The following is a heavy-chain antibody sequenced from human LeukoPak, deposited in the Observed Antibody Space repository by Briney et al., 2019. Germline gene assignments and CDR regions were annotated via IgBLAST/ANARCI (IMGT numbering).Heavy chain of an antibody. D-gene: IGHD6-13*01. J-gene: IGHJ3*02. Sequence: GGSLRLSCAASGFTVSSNYMSWVRQAPGKGLEWVSVIYSGGSTYYADSVKGRFTISRDNSKNTLYLQMNSLRAEDTAVYYCARDGYSSSWYDAFDIWGQGTMVTVSS. CDR3: ARDGYSSSWYDAFDI. CDR2: IYSGGST. CDR1: GFTVSSNY. V-gene: IGHV3-53*01.